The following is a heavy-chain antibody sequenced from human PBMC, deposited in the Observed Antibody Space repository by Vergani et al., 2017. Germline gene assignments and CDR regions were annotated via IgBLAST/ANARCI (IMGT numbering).Heavy chain of an antibody. CDR1: GGTFSSYA. Sequence: QVLLVQSGAEVKKPGSSVKVSCKASGGTFSSYAISWVRQAPGQGLEWMGGIIPIFGTANYAQKFQGRVTITADESTSTAYMELSSLRSEDTAVYYCARDPGYYGSGSYYYFDYWGQGTLVTVSS. CDR3: ARDPGYYGSGSYYYFDY. V-gene: IGHV1-69*01. CDR2: IIPIFGTA. J-gene: IGHJ4*02. D-gene: IGHD3-10*01.